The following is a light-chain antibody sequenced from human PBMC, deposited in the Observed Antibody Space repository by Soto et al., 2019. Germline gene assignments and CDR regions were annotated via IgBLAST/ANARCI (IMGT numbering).Light chain of an antibody. V-gene: IGLV2-8*01. Sequence: QSALTQPPSASGSPGQSVAISCTGTISDVGGYNYVSWYQQHPGKAPKLMIYEVNKRPSGVPDRFSGSKSGNTASLTVSGLQAEDEADYYCSSYAGRSNVFGTGTKVTV. J-gene: IGLJ1*01. CDR3: SSYAGRSNV. CDR1: ISDVGGYNY. CDR2: EVN.